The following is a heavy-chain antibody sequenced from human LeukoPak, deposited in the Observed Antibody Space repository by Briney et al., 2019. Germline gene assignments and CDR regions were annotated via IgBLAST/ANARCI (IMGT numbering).Heavy chain of an antibody. CDR3: ARATGQEEWLSWGIFDY. CDR1: GDSVSSNSAA. J-gene: IGHJ4*02. V-gene: IGHV6-1*01. Sequence: SRTLSLTCAISGDSVSSNSAAWNWIRQSPSRGLEWLGRTYYRSKWYNDYAVSVKSRITINPDTSKNQFSLQLNSVTPEDTAVYYCARATGQEEWLSWGIFDYWGQGTLVTVSS. D-gene: IGHD6-19*01. CDR2: TYYRSKWYN.